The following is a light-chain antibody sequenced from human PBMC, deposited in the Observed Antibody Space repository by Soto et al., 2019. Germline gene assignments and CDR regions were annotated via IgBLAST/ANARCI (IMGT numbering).Light chain of an antibody. V-gene: IGLV1-40*01. CDR1: SSNIGAGYD. Sequence: QSVLTQPPSVSGAPGQRVTISCTGSSSNIGAGYDVNWYQQLPGTAPKLLIYGNSNRPSGVPDRFSGSKSGTSASLAITGLQAEDEADYYCQSYDNRLSGSFGTGTQLTVL. J-gene: IGLJ1*01. CDR3: QSYDNRLSGS. CDR2: GNS.